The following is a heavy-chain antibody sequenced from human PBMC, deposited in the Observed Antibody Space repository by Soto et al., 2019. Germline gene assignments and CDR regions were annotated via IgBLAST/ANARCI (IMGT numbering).Heavy chain of an antibody. D-gene: IGHD2-2*01. CDR1: GGTFSSYA. CDR2: IIPIFGTA. J-gene: IGHJ5*02. CDR3: ATDTHIVVVPADAYNWFDP. Sequence: SVKVSCKASGGTFSSYAISWVRQAPGQGLEWMGGIIPIFGTANYAQKFQGRVTITADESTSTAYMELSSLRSEDAAVYYCATDTHIVVVPADAYNWFDPWGQGTLVTVSS. V-gene: IGHV1-69*13.